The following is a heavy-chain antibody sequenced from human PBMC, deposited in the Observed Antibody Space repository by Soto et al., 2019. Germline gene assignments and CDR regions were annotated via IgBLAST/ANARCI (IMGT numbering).Heavy chain of an antibody. J-gene: IGHJ4*02. CDR3: ASAWGGYFDY. Sequence: IYYSGSTYYNPSLKSRVTISVDTSKNQFSLKLSPVTAADTAVYYCASAWGGYFDYWGQGTLVTVSS. CDR2: IYYSGST. D-gene: IGHD3-16*01. V-gene: IGHV4-31*02.